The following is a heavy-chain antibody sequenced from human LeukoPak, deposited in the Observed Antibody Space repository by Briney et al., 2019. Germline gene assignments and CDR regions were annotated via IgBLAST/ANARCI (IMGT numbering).Heavy chain of an antibody. Sequence: PGRSLRLSCAASGFTFSSYGMHWVRQAPGKGLEWVAVISYDGSNKYYADSVKGRFTISRDNSKNTLYLQMNSLRAEDTAVYYCAKDLYYYDGSVVNYWGQGTLVTVSS. J-gene: IGHJ4*02. D-gene: IGHD3-22*01. V-gene: IGHV3-30*18. CDR2: ISYDGSNK. CDR3: AKDLYYYDGSVVNY. CDR1: GFTFSSYG.